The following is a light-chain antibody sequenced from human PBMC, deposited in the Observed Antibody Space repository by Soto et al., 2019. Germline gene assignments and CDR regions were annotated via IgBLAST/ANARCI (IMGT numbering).Light chain of an antibody. V-gene: IGKV3-20*01. J-gene: IGKJ4*01. CDR1: QSVNSRY. Sequence: EIVLTQSPGTLPVSPGERATLSCRASQSVNSRYLAWYQQKPGQAPRLLIYGASSRDAGIPARFSGSGSGTDFTLIISRLEPEDFAVYYCQLYGSSPRLTFGGGTKVEIK. CDR3: QLYGSSPRLT. CDR2: GAS.